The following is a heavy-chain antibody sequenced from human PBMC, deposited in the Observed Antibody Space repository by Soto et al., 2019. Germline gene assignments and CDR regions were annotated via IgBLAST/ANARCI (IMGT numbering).Heavy chain of an antibody. CDR3: ARGQRFSDWFDP. J-gene: IGHJ5*02. D-gene: IGHD3-3*01. Sequence: SETLSLTXTVTGGTISGYYWTWIRQSAGGRLEWIGRIYSSGSTNYNPSLKSRVTISLDTSMNHFSLRLSSVTAADTAVYYCARGQRFSDWFDPWGQGTLVTVSS. V-gene: IGHV4-4*07. CDR2: IYSSGST. CDR1: GGTISGYY.